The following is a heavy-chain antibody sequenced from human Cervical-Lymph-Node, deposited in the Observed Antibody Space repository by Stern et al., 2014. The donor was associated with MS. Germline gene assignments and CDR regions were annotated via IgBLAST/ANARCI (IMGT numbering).Heavy chain of an antibody. CDR1: GFTVSSNY. CDR3: ASSGSLDY. D-gene: IGHD1-26*01. J-gene: IGHJ4*02. CDR2: IYSGGST. V-gene: IGHV3-53*01. Sequence: EVHLVESGGGLIQPGGSLRLSCAASGFTVSSNYMSWVRQAPGTGLEWVSVIYSGGSTYYADSVNGRFTISRNNSKNTLYLQMNSLRAEDTAVYYCASSGSLDYWGQGTLVTVSS.